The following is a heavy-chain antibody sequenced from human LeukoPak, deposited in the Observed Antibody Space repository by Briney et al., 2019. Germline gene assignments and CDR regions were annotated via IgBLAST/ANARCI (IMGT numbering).Heavy chain of an antibody. CDR2: ISGSGGST. J-gene: IGHJ4*02. D-gene: IGHD5-12*01. Sequence: GGSLRLSCAASGFTFSSYAMSWVRQAPGKGLEWVSAISGSGGSTYYADSVKGRFTISRDNSNNTLYLQMNSLRAEDTAVYYCARVQKWRHLDYWGQGTLVTVSS. V-gene: IGHV3-23*01. CDR3: ARVQKWRHLDY. CDR1: GFTFSSYA.